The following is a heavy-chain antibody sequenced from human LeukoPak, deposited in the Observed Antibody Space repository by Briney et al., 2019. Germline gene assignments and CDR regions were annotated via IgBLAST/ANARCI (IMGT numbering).Heavy chain of an antibody. D-gene: IGHD6-25*01. CDR3: ARGSGY. J-gene: IGHJ4*02. CDR1: GGSISSGRYS. Sequence: PSETLSLTCTVSGGSISSGRYSWGWIRQPPGKGLEWVGSIYYSGTTYYNPSLKSRVTISVDTSKNQFSLKLSSVTAADTAVYYCARGSGYWGQGTLVTVSS. CDR2: IYYSGTT. V-gene: IGHV4-39*07.